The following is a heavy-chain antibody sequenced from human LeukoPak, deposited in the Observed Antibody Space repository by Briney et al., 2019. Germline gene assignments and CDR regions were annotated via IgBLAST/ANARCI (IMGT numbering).Heavy chain of an antibody. CDR3: ARLKVRGEIDY. V-gene: IGHV3-23*01. J-gene: IGHJ4*02. CDR1: GFTFSSYA. D-gene: IGHD3-10*01. CDR2: ISASGGSP. Sequence: GGSLRLSCAASGFTFSSYAMSWVREAPGKGLEWVSAISASGGSPYYTDSVKGRFTISRDNSKNTLFLQMNSLRAEDTALYYCARLKVRGEIDYWGQGTLVTVSS.